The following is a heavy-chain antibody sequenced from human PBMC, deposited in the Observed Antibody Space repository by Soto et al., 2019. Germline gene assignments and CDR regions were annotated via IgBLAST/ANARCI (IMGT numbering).Heavy chain of an antibody. CDR3: AKDHHYDILTGFSYFDY. CDR2: ISWNSGSI. D-gene: IGHD3-9*01. Sequence: GGSLRLSCAASGFTFDDYAMHWVRQAPGKGLEWVSGISWNSGSIGYADSVKGRFTISRDNAKNSLYLQMNSLRAEDTALYYCAKDHHYDILTGFSYFDYWGQGTLVTVSS. V-gene: IGHV3-9*01. J-gene: IGHJ4*02. CDR1: GFTFDDYA.